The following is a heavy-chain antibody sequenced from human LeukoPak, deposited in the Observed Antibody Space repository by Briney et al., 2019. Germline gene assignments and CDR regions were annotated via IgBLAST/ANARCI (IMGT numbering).Heavy chain of an antibody. V-gene: IGHV4-31*03. J-gene: IGHJ4*02. CDR1: GGSISSGGYY. CDR3: ARVPGLYSSRARETLGFY. CDR2: IYYSGST. D-gene: IGHD6-13*01. Sequence: SQTLSLTCTVSGGSISSGGYYWSWIRQHPGKGLGWIGYIYYSGSTYYNPPLKSRVTISVDTSKNQFSLKLSSVTAADTAEYYCARVPGLYSSRARETLGFYWGQGTLVTVSS.